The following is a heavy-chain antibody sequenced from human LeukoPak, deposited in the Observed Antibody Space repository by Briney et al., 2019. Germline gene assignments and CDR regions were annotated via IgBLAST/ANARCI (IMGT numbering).Heavy chain of an antibody. CDR3: ARGSSSWALYYMDV. CDR2: INHSGST. V-gene: IGHV4-38-2*01. D-gene: IGHD6-13*01. Sequence: SETLSLTCAVSGYSISSGYYWGWIRQPPGKGLEWIGEINHSGSTNYNPSLKSRVTISVDTSKNQFSLKLSSVTAADTAVYYRARGSSSWALYYMDVWGKGTTVTVSS. CDR1: GYSISSGYY. J-gene: IGHJ6*03.